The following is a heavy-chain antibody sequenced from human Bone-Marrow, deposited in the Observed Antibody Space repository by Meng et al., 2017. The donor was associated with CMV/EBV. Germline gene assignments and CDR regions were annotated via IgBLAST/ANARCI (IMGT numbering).Heavy chain of an antibody. CDR1: GDSISSSSYY. D-gene: IGHD2-2*01. CDR2: IYYSGST. J-gene: IGHJ1*01. V-gene: IGHV4-39*07. CDR3: ARGSQLLGYFQH. Sequence: GSLRLSCTVSGDSISSSSYYWGWIRQPPGKGLEWIGSIYYSGSTYYNPSLKSRVTISVDTSKNQFSLKLSSVTAADTAVYYCARGSQLLGYFQHWGQGTLVTVSS.